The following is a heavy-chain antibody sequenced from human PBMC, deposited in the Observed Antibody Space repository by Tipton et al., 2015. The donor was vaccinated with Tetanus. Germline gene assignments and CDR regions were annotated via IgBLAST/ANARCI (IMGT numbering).Heavy chain of an antibody. Sequence: SLRLSCAASGFTFSDYYMTWIRQAPGKGLEWVSYITGGGSSIYYADSVKGRFTISRDNAKNSLYLQMNSLRVEDTAVYYCARAFFAAATSWGQGTLVTVSS. D-gene: IGHD6-13*01. CDR1: GFTFSDYY. CDR3: ARAFFAAATS. J-gene: IGHJ5*02. V-gene: IGHV3-11*01. CDR2: ITGGGSSI.